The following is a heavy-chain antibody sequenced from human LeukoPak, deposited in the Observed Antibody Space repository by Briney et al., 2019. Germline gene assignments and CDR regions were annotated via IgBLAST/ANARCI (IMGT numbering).Heavy chain of an antibody. CDR1: GFTFSSYA. CDR2: ISSNGGST. CDR3: ARDRQGSWYSGSWGHY. D-gene: IGHD1-26*01. Sequence: GGSLRLSCAASGFTFSSYAMHWVRQAPGKGLEYVSAISSNGGSTYYANSVKGRFTISRDNSKNTLYLQMGSLRAEDMAVYYCARDRQGSWYSGSWGHYWGQGTLVTVSS. V-gene: IGHV3-64*01. J-gene: IGHJ4*02.